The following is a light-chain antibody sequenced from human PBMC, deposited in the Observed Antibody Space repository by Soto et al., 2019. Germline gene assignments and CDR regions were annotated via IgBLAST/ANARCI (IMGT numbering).Light chain of an antibody. V-gene: IGKV1-39*01. CDR1: QSISSY. J-gene: IGKJ5*01. Sequence: IQRTQSPSSLSASVVDRVTIPCRASQSISSYLNWYQQKPGKAPKLLIYAASSLQSGVPSRFSGSGSGTDFTLTISSLQAEDFATYYCQQSYSTLITFGQGTRLEIK. CDR3: QQSYSTLIT. CDR2: AAS.